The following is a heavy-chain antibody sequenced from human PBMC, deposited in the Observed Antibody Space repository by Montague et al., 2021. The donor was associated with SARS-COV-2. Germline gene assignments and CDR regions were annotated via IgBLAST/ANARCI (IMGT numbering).Heavy chain of an antibody. CDR2: TFYSGST. Sequence: SETLSLTCTVSGGSISSSSYYRGWIRQPPGKGLDWIGNTFYSGSTYYNTSLKRRFTRSVDTPKNQFSLRLSSVTAADTAVYYCARLPYFYDSTHAFDIWGQGTMVTVSS. CDR3: ARLPYFYDSTHAFDI. J-gene: IGHJ3*02. CDR1: GGSISSSSYY. D-gene: IGHD3-22*01. V-gene: IGHV4-39*01.